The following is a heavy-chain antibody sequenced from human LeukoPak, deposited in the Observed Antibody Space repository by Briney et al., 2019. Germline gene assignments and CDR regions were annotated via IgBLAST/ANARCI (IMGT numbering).Heavy chain of an antibody. Sequence: GGSLRLSCAASGFTFSSYEMNWVRQAPGKGLEWVSYISSSGSTIYYADSVKGRFTISRDNAKNSLYLQMNSLRAEDTAVYYCAKGGGYDSGYYYMDVWGKGTTVTISS. CDR2: ISSSGSTI. V-gene: IGHV3-48*03. CDR1: GFTFSSYE. CDR3: AKGGGYDSGYYYMDV. D-gene: IGHD3-22*01. J-gene: IGHJ6*03.